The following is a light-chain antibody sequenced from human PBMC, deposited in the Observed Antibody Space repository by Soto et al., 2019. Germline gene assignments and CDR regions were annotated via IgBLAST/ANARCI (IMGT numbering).Light chain of an antibody. CDR2: GAS. J-gene: IGKJ5*01. V-gene: IGKV3-15*01. CDR1: QGVSSN. CDR3: QQYNNWPPIT. Sequence: EIVMTQSPATLSVSPGERATLSCRASQGVSSNLAWYQQKPGQAPRLLIYGASTRATGIPARFSGSGSGTEFTLTNSRLQSEDFAVYSCQQYNNWPPITFGQGTRPEIK.